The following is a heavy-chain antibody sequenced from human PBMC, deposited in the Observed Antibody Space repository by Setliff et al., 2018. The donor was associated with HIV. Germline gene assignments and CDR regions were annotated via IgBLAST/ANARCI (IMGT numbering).Heavy chain of an antibody. V-gene: IGHV4-34*01. CDR1: GGSLSDYY. CDR2: INHSGSS. Sequence: SETLSLTCGVYGGSLSDYYWSWIRQPPGKGLEWIGEINHSGSSNYNPSLKSRVTISVDTSKNQFSLNLTSVTAADTAVYYCARSKTFYDFWGGYYTHGAFKIWGLGTMVTVSS. D-gene: IGHD3-3*01. CDR3: ARSKTFYDFWGGYYTHGAFKI. J-gene: IGHJ3*02.